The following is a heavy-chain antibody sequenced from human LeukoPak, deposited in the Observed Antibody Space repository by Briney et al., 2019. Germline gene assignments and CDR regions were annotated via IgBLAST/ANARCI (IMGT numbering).Heavy chain of an antibody. J-gene: IGHJ4*02. CDR2: IYDSGST. CDR1: GGSIRSSYYY. Sequence: NPSETLSLTCTVSGGSIRSSYYYWGWIRQPPGKGLEWIGSIYDSGSTYYNPSLKSRVTISVDTSKNQFSLKLNSVTAADTAVYYCARERYSSSWYIDYWGQGTLVTISS. V-gene: IGHV4-39*02. CDR3: ARERYSSSWYIDY. D-gene: IGHD6-13*01.